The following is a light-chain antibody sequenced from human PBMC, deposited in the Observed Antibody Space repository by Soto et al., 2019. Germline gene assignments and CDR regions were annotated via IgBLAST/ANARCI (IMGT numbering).Light chain of an antibody. CDR3: QQSNDLVS. CDR2: AAS. J-gene: IGKJ5*01. Sequence: DLQMTQSASSLSASVGDRVTITCRASQSISSYLNWYQQKPGKAPKLLIYAASSLQSGVPSRFSGSGSGTDFTLTISSLQPEDIATYYCQQSNDLVSFGQGTRLEIK. CDR1: QSISSY. V-gene: IGKV1-39*01.